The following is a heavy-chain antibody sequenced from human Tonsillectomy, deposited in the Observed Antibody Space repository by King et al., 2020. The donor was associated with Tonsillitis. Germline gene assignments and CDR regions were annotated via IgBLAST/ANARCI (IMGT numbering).Heavy chain of an antibody. D-gene: IGHD5-18*01. J-gene: IGHJ4*02. CDR3: ASLVDTAMVTPGY. CDR1: GGTFSSYA. CDR2: IIPIFGTA. V-gene: IGHV1-69*06. Sequence: QLVQSGAEVKKPGSSVKVSCKASGGTFSSYAISWVRQAAGQGLEWMGGIIPIFGTANYAQKFQGIVTITADKSTSTAYMELSSLRSEDTAVYYCASLVDTAMVTPGYWGQGTLVTVSS.